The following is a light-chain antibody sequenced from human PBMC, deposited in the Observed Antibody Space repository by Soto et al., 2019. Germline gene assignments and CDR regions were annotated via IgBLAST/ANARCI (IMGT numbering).Light chain of an antibody. CDR1: QSVSNNY. J-gene: IGKJ1*01. CDR2: GVS. V-gene: IGKV3-20*01. CDR3: QQYTSSPQT. Sequence: EIVLTQSPGTLSLSPGERATLSCRTSQSVSNNYLAWYQQKPGQAPRLLIYGVSNRATGIPDRFSGSGSGTDFTLTVSRLEPEDFAVYYCQQYTSSPQTFGQGTKVDIK.